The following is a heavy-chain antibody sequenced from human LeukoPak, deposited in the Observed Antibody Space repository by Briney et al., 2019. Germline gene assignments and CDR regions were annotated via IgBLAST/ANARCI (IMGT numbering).Heavy chain of an antibody. D-gene: IGHD2-15*01. J-gene: IGHJ4*02. CDR2: INPNSGGT. CDR3: ATVYVDRPTPYYFDY. CDR1: GYTFTGYY. Sequence: ASVKVSCKASGYTFTGYYVHWVRQAPGQGLEWMGWINPNSGGTNYAQKFQGRVTMTRDTSISTAYMDLGRLTSDDTAVYYCATVYVDRPTPYYFDYWGQGTLVTVSS. V-gene: IGHV1-2*02.